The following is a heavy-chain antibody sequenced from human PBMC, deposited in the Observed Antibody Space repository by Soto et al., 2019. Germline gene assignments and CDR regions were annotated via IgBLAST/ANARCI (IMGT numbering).Heavy chain of an antibody. CDR3: ARGQSLHRWLDP. CDR2: VNPNTGDT. D-gene: IGHD4-4*01. J-gene: IGHJ5*02. V-gene: IGHV1-8*01. CDR1: GYIFTSHE. Sequence: GASVKVSCKTSGYIFTSHEITWVRLPAGQGLDWTGWVNPNTGDTGFAQRFQGRVTITYNTSINTAYMELNNLKSEDTAVYYCARGQSLHRWLDPWSPGTQVTVSS.